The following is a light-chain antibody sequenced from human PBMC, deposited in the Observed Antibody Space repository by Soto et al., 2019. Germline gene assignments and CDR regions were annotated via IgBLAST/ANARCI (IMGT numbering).Light chain of an antibody. V-gene: IGLV2-14*01. J-gene: IGLJ1*01. CDR1: SSDVGGYNY. CDR2: DVS. Sequence: QSALTQPASVSGSPGQSITISCTGTSSDVGGYNYVSWCQQHPGKAPKLMIYDVSNRPSGVSNRFSGSKSGNTASLTISGLQAEDEAHYYCSSYTSSSTRVFGTGTKLTVL. CDR3: SSYTSSSTRV.